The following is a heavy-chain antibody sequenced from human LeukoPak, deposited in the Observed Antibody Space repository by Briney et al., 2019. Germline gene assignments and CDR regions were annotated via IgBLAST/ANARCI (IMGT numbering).Heavy chain of an antibody. CDR1: GYSFTSYW. CDR3: ARHRVVTATGPEY. Sequence: GESLKISCKGSGYSFTSYWINWVRQMPGKGLEWMGRIDPSDSYTNYSPSFQGHVTISADKSISTAYQQWSSLKASDTAMYYCARHRVVTATGPEYWGQGTLVTVSS. V-gene: IGHV5-10-1*01. CDR2: IDPSDSYT. J-gene: IGHJ4*02. D-gene: IGHD2-21*02.